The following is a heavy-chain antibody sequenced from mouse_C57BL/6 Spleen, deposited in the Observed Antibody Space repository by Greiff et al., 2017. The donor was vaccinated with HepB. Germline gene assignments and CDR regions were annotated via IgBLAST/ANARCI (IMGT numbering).Heavy chain of an antibody. CDR2: ISSGGSYT. CDR1: GFTFSSYG. J-gene: IGHJ1*03. V-gene: IGHV5-6*01. CDR3: ARHYYYGSSLWYFDV. Sequence: EVKLQESGGDLVKPGGSLKLSCAASGFTFSSYGMSWVRQTPDKRLEWVATISSGGSYTYYPDSVKGRFTISRDNAKNTLYLQMSSLKSEDTAMYYCARHYYYGSSLWYFDVWGTGTTVTVSS. D-gene: IGHD1-1*01.